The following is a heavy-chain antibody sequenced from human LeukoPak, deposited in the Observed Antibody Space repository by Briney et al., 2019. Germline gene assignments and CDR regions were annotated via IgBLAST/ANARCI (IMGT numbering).Heavy chain of an antibody. Sequence: ASVKVSCTASGHTFSNYYMHWVRQAPGQGLEWMGIIGPSGSTTYLQKFQGRVTMTRDMSTSSVYMELSSLRSDDTAVYYCAREYPNTLYFDQWGQGTLVSVSS. CDR2: IGPSGST. CDR3: AREYPNTLYFDQ. CDR1: GHTFSNYY. J-gene: IGHJ4*02. V-gene: IGHV1-46*01. D-gene: IGHD1/OR15-1a*01.